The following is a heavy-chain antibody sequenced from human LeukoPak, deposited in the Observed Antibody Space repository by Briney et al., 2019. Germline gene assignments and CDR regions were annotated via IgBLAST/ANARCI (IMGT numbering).Heavy chain of an antibody. D-gene: IGHD6-6*01. CDR1: GFTFSGFW. V-gene: IGHV3-7*03. J-gene: IGHJ3*01. CDR3: ARSSYSSSSSV. Sequence: AGESLRLSCAVSGFTFSGFWMSWSRQAPGKGLEWVASINSDGSEGYYADVVKGRFTISRDNAKNSLYLQINSLRAEDTAVYYCARSSYSSSSSVRGQGTMVTVSS. CDR2: INSDGSEG.